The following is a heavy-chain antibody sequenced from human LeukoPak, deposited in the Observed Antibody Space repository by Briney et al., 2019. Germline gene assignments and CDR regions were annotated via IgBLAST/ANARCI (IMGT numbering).Heavy chain of an antibody. CDR3: ARGVEPLAANTMAY. Sequence: GGSLRLSCAASGFTVITNDMTWVRQAPGKGLEWVSVLYSDGNTKYADSVQGRFTISRDNSKNTLYLEMNSLSPDDTAVYYCARGVEPLAANTMAYWGQGTLVTVSS. V-gene: IGHV3-53*01. CDR2: LYSDGNT. D-gene: IGHD1-14*01. CDR1: GFTVITND. J-gene: IGHJ4*02.